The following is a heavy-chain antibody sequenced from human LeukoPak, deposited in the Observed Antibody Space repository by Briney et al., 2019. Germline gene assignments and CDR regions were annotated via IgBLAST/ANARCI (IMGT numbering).Heavy chain of an antibody. Sequence: GGSLRLSCAASGFTFSSYSMNWVRQAPGKGLEWASSISSSSSYIYYADSVKGRFTISRDNAKNSLYLQMNSLRAEDTAVYYCAKGTTREVYRNWFDPWGQGTLVTVSS. D-gene: IGHD4-23*01. CDR2: ISSSSSYI. CDR3: AKGTTREVYRNWFDP. V-gene: IGHV3-21*01. CDR1: GFTFSSYS. J-gene: IGHJ5*02.